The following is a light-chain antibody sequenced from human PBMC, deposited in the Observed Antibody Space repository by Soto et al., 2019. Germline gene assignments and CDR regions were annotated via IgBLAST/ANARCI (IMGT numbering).Light chain of an antibody. J-gene: IGKJ4*01. CDR2: AAS. V-gene: IGKV1-39*01. CDR1: QSISNY. CDR3: QQTYSTPLT. Sequence: DVPMTKSPSPLSASVGDRVKITGRASQSISNYLNWYQRKPGKAPNLLIYAASSLQSGVPSRFSGSGSGTDFTLTISSLQTEDFATYYCQQTYSTPLTFGGGTKVDI.